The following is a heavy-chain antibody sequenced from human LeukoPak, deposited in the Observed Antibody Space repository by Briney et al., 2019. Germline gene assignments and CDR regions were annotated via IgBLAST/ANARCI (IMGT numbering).Heavy chain of an antibody. CDR1: GASISSSDYY. Sequence: PSETLSLTCVLSGASISSSDYYWAWIRQPPGKGLEWIGTVYYSGSTYYNPSLKSRVTISVDTSKNQFSLKLSSVTAADTAVYYCARGRNIGDYWGQGTQVAVSS. V-gene: IGHV4-39*07. CDR3: ARGRNIGDY. CDR2: VYYSGST. J-gene: IGHJ4*02. D-gene: IGHD5-12*01.